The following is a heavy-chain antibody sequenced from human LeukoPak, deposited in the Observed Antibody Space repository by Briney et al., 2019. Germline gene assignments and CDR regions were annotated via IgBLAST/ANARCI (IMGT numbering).Heavy chain of an antibody. D-gene: IGHD1-26*01. J-gene: IGHJ3*02. V-gene: IGHV3-23*01. Sequence: GGSLRLSCAASGFTFGSYGMSWVRQAPGKGLEWVSSISGSGGSTKYADSVKGRFTISRDNSKNTLYLQMNSLRAEDTAVYYCAKDRELLKHGDAFDIWGQGTMVTVSS. CDR2: ISGSGGST. CDR1: GFTFGSYG. CDR3: AKDRELLKHGDAFDI.